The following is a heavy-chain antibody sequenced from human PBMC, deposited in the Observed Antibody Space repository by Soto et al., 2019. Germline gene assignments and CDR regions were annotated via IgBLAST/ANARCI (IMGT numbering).Heavy chain of an antibody. CDR3: ARGGHVVVVTAALDY. CDR1: GDTFTDYY. D-gene: IGHD2-21*02. Sequence: QVQLMQSGAEGKKPGASVKVSCKASGDTFTDYYIHWVRQAPGQGLEWVGTVNPSGGHTTYAQHFLGRVTMTRDTSTSTLYMELTSLTSDDTAIYYCARGGHVVVVTAALDYWGQGTLVTVSS. CDR2: VNPSGGHT. J-gene: IGHJ4*02. V-gene: IGHV1-46*01.